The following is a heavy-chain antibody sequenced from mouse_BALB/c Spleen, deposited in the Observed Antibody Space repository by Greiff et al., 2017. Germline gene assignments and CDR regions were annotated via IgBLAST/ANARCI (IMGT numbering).Heavy chain of an antibody. CDR1: GYTFTSYW. CDR3: ARWEDYYAMDY. Sequence: QVQLQQPGAELVKPGASVKLSCKASGYTFTSYWMHWVKQRPGQGLEWIGEINPSNGRTNYNEKFKSKATLTVDKSSSTAYMQLSSLTSEDSAVYYCARWEDYYAMDYWGQGTSVTVSS. D-gene: IGHD4-1*01. J-gene: IGHJ4*01. V-gene: IGHV1S81*02. CDR2: INPSNGRT.